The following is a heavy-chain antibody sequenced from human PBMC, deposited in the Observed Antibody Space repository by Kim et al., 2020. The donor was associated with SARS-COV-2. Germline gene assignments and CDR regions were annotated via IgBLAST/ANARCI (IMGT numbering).Heavy chain of an antibody. CDR1: GFSVSSYE. J-gene: IGHJ4*02. D-gene: IGHD5-12*01. CDR2: INIAGNRI. CDR3: ARVGYERRQYFDC. V-gene: IGHV3-48*03. Sequence: GGSLRLSCVSSGFSVSSYEMSWVRQAPGKGLDWVSDINIAGNRIFYADSVRGRFTISRDVAKNSLYLQMNSLRVEDTAIYYCARVGYERRQYFDCWGRGTLVTVSS.